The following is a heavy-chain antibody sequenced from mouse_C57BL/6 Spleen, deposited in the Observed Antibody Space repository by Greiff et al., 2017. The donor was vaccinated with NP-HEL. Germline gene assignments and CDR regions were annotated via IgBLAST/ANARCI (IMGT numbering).Heavy chain of an antibody. J-gene: IGHJ4*01. CDR2: IHPNSGST. V-gene: IGHV1-64*01. D-gene: IGHD1-1*01. CDR1: GYTFTSYW. CDR3: ANLNYYGSSYGAMDY. Sequence: VKLQQPGAELVKPGASVKLSCKASGYTFTSYWMHWVKQRPGQGLEWIGMIHPNSGSTNYNEKFKSKATLTVDKSSSTAYMQLSSLTSEDSAVYYCANLNYYGSSYGAMDYWGQGTSVTVSS.